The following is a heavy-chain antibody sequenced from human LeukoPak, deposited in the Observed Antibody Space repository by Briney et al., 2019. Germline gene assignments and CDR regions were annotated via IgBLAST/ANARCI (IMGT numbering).Heavy chain of an antibody. CDR3: ARANGDYTNWFDP. Sequence: SETLSLTCTVSGGSISSYYWSWIRQPPGKGLEWIGYIYYSGSTNYNPSLKSRVTISVDTSKNQFSLKLSSVTAADTALYYCARANGDYTNWFDPWGQGTLVTVSS. CDR1: GGSISSYY. D-gene: IGHD4-17*01. V-gene: IGHV4-59*01. J-gene: IGHJ5*02. CDR2: IYYSGST.